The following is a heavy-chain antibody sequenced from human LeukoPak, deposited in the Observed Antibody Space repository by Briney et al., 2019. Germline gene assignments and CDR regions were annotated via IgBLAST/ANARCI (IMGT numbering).Heavy chain of an antibody. J-gene: IGHJ4*02. Sequence: SETLSLTCTVSGGSISSHYWSWIRQPPGKGLEWIGYIYYSGSTNYNPSLKSRVTISVDTSKNQFSLKLSSVTAADTAVYYCARDPGEPVAAFDYWGQGTLDTVSS. CDR3: ARDPGEPVAAFDY. V-gene: IGHV4-59*11. CDR2: IYYSGST. CDR1: GGSISSHY. D-gene: IGHD6-19*01.